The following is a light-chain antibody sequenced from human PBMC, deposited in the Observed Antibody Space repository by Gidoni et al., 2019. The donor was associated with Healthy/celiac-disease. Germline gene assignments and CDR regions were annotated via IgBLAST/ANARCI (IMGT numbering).Light chain of an antibody. CDR2: DAS. Sequence: DIQMPPSPSSLSASVGDRVTITCQASQDISNYLNRYQQKPGKAPKLLIYDASNLETGVPSRFSGSGSGTDFTFTISSLQPEDIATYYCQQYDNLPRLTFGGGTKVEIK. CDR3: QQYDNLPRLT. CDR1: QDISNY. J-gene: IGKJ4*01. V-gene: IGKV1-33*01.